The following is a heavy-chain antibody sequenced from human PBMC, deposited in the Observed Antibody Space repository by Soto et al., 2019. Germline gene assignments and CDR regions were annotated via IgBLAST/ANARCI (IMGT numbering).Heavy chain of an antibody. CDR3: ARASLLTGYYDYYYGMDV. V-gene: IGHV4-30-2*01. Sequence: LSLTCAVSGGSISSGGYSWSWIRQPPGKGLEWIGYIYHSGSTYYNPSLKSRVTISVDRSKNQFSLKLSSVTAADTAVYYCARASLLTGYYDYYYGMDVWGQGTTVAVS. CDR1: GGSISSGGYS. J-gene: IGHJ6*02. D-gene: IGHD3-9*01. CDR2: IYHSGST.